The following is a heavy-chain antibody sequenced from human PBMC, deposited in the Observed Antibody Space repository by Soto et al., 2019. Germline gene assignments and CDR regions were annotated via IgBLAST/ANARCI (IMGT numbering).Heavy chain of an antibody. CDR2: IDPSDSQT. J-gene: IGHJ4*02. CDR1: GYSFAGYW. D-gene: IGHD3-22*01. Sequence: EVRLEQSGAEVKKSGESLTISCKGPGYSFAGYWITWVRQKPGKGLEWMGRIDPSDSQTYYSPSFRGHVTISATKSITTVFLQWSSLRASDTAMYYCARQIYDSDTGPNFQYYFDSWGQGTPVTVSS. V-gene: IGHV5-10-1*03. CDR3: ARQIYDSDTGPNFQYYFDS.